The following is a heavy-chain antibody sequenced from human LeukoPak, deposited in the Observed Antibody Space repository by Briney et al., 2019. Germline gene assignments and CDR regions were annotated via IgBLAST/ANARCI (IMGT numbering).Heavy chain of an antibody. Sequence: GGSLRLSCAASGFTFSDYYMSWIRQAPGKGLEWVSYISSSGSTIYYADSVKGRFTIPRDNAKNSLYLQMNSLRAEDTAVCYCARDPRAGWSYFNLYYFDYWGQGTLVTVSS. V-gene: IGHV3-11*01. CDR2: ISSSGSTI. CDR1: GFTFSDYY. D-gene: IGHD1-26*01. CDR3: ARDPRAGWSYFNLYYFDY. J-gene: IGHJ4*02.